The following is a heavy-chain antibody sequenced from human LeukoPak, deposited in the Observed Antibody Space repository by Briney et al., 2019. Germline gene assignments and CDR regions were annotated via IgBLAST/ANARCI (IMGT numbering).Heavy chain of an antibody. Sequence: PSETLSLTCTVSGGSISSYYWSWIRQPPGKGLEWIGYFSYIGNTNYNPSLKSRVTISVDTSKNQFSLKLTSVTAADTAVYYCARHGGSYSFDWWGQGTLVTVSS. J-gene: IGHJ4*02. CDR3: ARHGGSYSFDW. V-gene: IGHV4-59*08. CDR1: GGSISSYY. CDR2: FSYIGNT. D-gene: IGHD1-26*01.